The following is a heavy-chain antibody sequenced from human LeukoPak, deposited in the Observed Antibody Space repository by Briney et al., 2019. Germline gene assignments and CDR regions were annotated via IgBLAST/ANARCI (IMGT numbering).Heavy chain of an antibody. CDR2: INESETT. J-gene: IGHJ5*02. CDR3: ARHGLREGYFASGRRAGWFDP. CDR1: GGSFSGYS. V-gene: IGHV4-34*01. Sequence: SETLSLTCAVYGGSFSGYSWSWIRQPPGEGLEWIGEINESETTNYKSSLKSRVTISVDTSKRQLSLKLSSVTAADTAVYYCARHGLREGYFASGRRAGWFDPWGQGTLVTVSS. D-gene: IGHD3-10*01.